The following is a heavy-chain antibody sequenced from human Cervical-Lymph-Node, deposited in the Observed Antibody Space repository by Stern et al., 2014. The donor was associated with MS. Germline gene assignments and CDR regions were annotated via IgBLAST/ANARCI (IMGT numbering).Heavy chain of an antibody. CDR2: ISNSGSDI. J-gene: IGHJ4*02. Sequence: VQLVQSGGGLVKPGGSLRLSCATSRFTFSDYYMTWIRQAPGKGLEWVSYISNSGSDIYYADSVKGRFTISRDNAKNSLYLQMNSLRAEDTAVYYCASIPAAVRFFEWFPGVDYWGQGTLVTVSS. D-gene: IGHD3-3*01. CDR1: RFTFSDYY. V-gene: IGHV3-11*01. CDR3: ASIPAAVRFFEWFPGVDY.